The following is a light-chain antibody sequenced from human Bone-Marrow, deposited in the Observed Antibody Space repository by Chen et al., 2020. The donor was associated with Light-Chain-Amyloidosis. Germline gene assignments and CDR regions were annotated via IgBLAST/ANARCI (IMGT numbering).Light chain of an antibody. V-gene: IGLV3-21*02. CDR2: DDS. CDR3: QVWDRSSDRPV. J-gene: IGLJ3*02. CDR1: NIGSTS. Sequence: SYVLTQPSSVSVAPGQTATIACGGNNIGSTSVHWYQQTPGQAPLLVVYDDSDRPSGIPERLSGSNSRNTATLTISRVGAGDEAVYYCQVWDRSSDRPVFGGGTQLTVL.